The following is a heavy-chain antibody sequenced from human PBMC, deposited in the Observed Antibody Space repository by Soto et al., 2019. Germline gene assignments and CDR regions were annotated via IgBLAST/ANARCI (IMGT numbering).Heavy chain of an antibody. CDR1: GFTFSSYW. Sequence: PGGSLRLSCAASGFTFSSYWMHWVRQAPGKGLVWVSYISSSSSYTNYADSVKGRFTISRDNAKNSLYLQMNSLRAEDTAVYYCARVGADSSGDYFGVPDKYYFDYWGQGTLVTVSS. J-gene: IGHJ4*02. CDR3: ARVGADSSGDYFGVPDKYYFDY. D-gene: IGHD3-22*01. V-gene: IGHV3-21*05. CDR2: ISSSSSYT.